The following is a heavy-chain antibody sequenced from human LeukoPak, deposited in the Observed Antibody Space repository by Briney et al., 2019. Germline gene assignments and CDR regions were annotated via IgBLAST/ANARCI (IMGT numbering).Heavy chain of an antibody. Sequence: SETLSLTCAVSGYSISSGYYWGWIRQPPGKGLEWIGSIYHSGCTYYNPSLKSRVTISVDTSKNQFSLKLSSVTAADTAVYYCASPRGYYDSSGYLSNWFDPWGQGTLVTVSS. CDR1: GYSISSGYY. CDR3: ASPRGYYDSSGYLSNWFDP. V-gene: IGHV4-38-2*01. CDR2: IYHSGCT. D-gene: IGHD3-22*01. J-gene: IGHJ5*02.